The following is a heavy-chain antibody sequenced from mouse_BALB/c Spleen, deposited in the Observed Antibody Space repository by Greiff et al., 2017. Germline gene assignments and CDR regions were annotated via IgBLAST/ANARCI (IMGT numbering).Heavy chain of an antibody. D-gene: IGHD2-1*01. Sequence: VQLQQSGAELVKPGASVKLSCTASGFNIKDTYMHWVKQRPEQGLEWIGRIDPANGNTKYDPKCQGKATITADTSSNTAYLRLSSLTSEDTAVYYCARRADGNYYDYWGQGTTLTVSS. V-gene: IGHV14-3*02. CDR3: ARRADGNYYDY. J-gene: IGHJ2*01. CDR2: IDPANGNT. CDR1: GFNIKDTY.